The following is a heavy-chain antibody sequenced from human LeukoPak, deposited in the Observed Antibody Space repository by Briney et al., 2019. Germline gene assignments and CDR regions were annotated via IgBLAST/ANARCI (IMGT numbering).Heavy chain of an antibody. CDR3: ARSGYSYGLGLDY. J-gene: IGHJ4*02. V-gene: IGHV4-59*01. CDR2: IHYSGST. D-gene: IGHD5-18*01. Sequence: SETLSLTCTVSGGSISGYYWNWIRQPPGKGLEWIGYIHYSGSTNYKPSLKSRVTISVDTSKNQFSLKLSSVTAADTAVYYCARSGYSYGLGLDYWGQGTLVTVSS. CDR1: GGSISGYY.